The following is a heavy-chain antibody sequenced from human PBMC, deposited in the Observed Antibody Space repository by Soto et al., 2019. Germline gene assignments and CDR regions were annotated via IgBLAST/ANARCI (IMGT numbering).Heavy chain of an antibody. CDR1: GFPFRSYA. V-gene: IGHV3-33*01. CDR2: VWSDGTNK. D-gene: IGHD4-17*01. CDR3: ARALTVTDYFDH. Sequence: QVQLAESGGGVVQPGRSLRLSCAASGFPFRSYAMHWVRQAPGKGLEWVAAVWSDGTNKYYVDSVKGRFTIARDNSKNTLYLEMNSLRVEDTGVYCCARALTVTDYFDHWGQGALVTVSS. J-gene: IGHJ4*02.